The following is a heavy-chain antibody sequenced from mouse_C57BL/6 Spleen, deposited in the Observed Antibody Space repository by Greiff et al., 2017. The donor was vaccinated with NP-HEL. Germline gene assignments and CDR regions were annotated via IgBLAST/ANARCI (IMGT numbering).Heavy chain of an antibody. CDR2: IDPETGGT. J-gene: IGHJ1*03. CDR3: TRRHFDV. V-gene: IGHV1-15*01. CDR1: GYTFTDYE. Sequence: GYTFTDYEMHWVKQTPVHGLEWIGAIDPETGGTAYNQKFKGKAILTADKSSSTAYMELRSLTSEDSAVYYCTRRHFDVWGTGTTVTVSS.